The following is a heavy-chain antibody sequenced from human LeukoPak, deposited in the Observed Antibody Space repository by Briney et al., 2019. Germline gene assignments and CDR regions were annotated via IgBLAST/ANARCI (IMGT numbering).Heavy chain of an antibody. Sequence: GGSLRLSCAASGFNFEDYTMHWVRHVPGKAPEWVRLISWDGEGTYADSVKGRFTISRDNSKNSLFLQMNSLKIEDSALYYCANSRTGYLHWGQGTLVTVSS. V-gene: IGHV3-43*01. CDR2: ISWDGEGT. D-gene: IGHD2-8*02. J-gene: IGHJ4*02. CDR3: ANSRTGYLH. CDR1: GFNFEDYT.